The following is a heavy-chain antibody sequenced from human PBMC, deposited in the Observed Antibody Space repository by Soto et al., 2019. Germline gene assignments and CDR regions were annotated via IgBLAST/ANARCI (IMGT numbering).Heavy chain of an antibody. Sequence: EVEVLESGGGLVQPGGSLSLSCAASGFTFSAYVMSWVRQAPGKGLEWVSSITSSGGGTYYADSVKGRFTVSRDNSKNTVYLQMNSMREEDAAVYYCAKLTAAWGQGTLVTVSS. CDR3: AKLTAA. CDR2: ITSSGGGT. J-gene: IGHJ4*02. V-gene: IGHV3-23*01. CDR1: GFTFSAYV. D-gene: IGHD6-13*01.